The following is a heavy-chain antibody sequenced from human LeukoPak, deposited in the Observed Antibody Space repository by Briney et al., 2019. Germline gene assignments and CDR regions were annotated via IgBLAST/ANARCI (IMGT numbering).Heavy chain of an antibody. J-gene: IGHJ6*03. CDR2: IIPIFGTA. Sequence: ASVKVSCKAPGGTFSSYAISWVRQAPGQGLEWMGGIIPIFGTANYAQKFQGRVTITADESTSTAHMELSSLRSEDTAVYYCARDRRSIAAYYYMDVWGKGTTVTVSS. D-gene: IGHD6-6*01. CDR3: ARDRRSIAAYYYMDV. V-gene: IGHV1-69*13. CDR1: GGTFSSYA.